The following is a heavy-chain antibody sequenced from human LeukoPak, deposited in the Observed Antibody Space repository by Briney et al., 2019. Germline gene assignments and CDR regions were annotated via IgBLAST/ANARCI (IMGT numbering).Heavy chain of an antibody. J-gene: IGHJ4*02. V-gene: IGHV4-34*01. Sequence: PSETLSLTCAVYGGSFSGYYWSWIRQPPGKGLEWIGEINHSGSTNYNPSLKSRVTISVDTSKNQFSLKLSSVTAADTAVYYCARAIALAGYYFDYWGQGTLVTVSS. CDR1: GGSFSGYY. CDR3: ARAIALAGYYFDY. CDR2: INHSGST. D-gene: IGHD6-19*01.